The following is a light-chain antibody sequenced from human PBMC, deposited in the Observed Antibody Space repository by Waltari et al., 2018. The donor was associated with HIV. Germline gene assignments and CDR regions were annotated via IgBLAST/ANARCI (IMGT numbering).Light chain of an antibody. V-gene: IGLV2-8*01. CDR2: EVF. J-gene: IGLJ2*01. CDR1: ASDVGAYNY. CDR3: ASYAGRNTLV. Sequence: QSALTQPPSASGSPGQSVTISCTGKASDVGAYNYVSWYQQHPGKPPKLILYEVFKRPLGVPDRFSGSKSGNTASLTVSGLQAEDEANYYCASYAGRNTLVFGGGTKLTVL.